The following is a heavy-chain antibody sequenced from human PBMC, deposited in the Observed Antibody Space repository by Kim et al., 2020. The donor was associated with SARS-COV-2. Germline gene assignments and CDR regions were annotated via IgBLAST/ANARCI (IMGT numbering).Heavy chain of an antibody. V-gene: IGHV3-30*04. J-gene: IGHJ3*02. CDR2: ISYDGSNK. CDR1: GFTFSSYA. D-gene: IGHD2-15*01. Sequence: GGSLRLSCAASGFTFSSYAMHWVRQAPGKGLEWVAVISYDGSNKYYADSVKGRFTISRDNSKNTLYLQMNSLRAEDTAVYYCARDGGLGYCSGGSCYGAFDIWGQGTMVTVSS. CDR3: ARDGGLGYCSGGSCYGAFDI.